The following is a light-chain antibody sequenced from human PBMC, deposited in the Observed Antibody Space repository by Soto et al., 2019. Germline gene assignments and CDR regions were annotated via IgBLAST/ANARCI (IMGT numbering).Light chain of an antibody. Sequence: QSALTQPPSVSGTPRQRVSISCSGDSSTFANNYVHWYQQVPGAAPKLLIYRSDQRPSGIPERFSGSKSGTSASLTISGLRPEDEARYYCAAYTGNWNGPVFGGGTKLTVL. V-gene: IGLV1-47*01. J-gene: IGLJ2*01. CDR1: SSTFANNY. CDR3: AAYTGNWNGPV. CDR2: RSD.